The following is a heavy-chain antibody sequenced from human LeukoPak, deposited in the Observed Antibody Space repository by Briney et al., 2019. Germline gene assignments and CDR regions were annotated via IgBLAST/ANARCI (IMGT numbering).Heavy chain of an antibody. J-gene: IGHJ6*02. CDR2: IIPIFGTA. D-gene: IGHD6-19*01. CDR1: GGTFSSYA. V-gene: IGHV1-69*13. CDR3: ASIAVAARSPPYYYYYGTDV. Sequence: SVKVSCKASGGTFSSYAISWVRQAPGQGLEWMGGIIPIFGTANYAQKFQGRVTITADESTSTAYMELSSLRSEDTAVYYCASIAVAARSPPYYYYYGTDVWGQGTTVTVSS.